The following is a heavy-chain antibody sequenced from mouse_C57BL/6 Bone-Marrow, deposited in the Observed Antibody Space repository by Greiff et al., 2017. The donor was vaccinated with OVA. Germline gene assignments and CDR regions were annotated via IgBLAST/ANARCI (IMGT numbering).Heavy chain of an antibody. CDR2: ISSGGDYI. CDR1: GFTFSSYA. Sequence: EVKLMESGEGLVKPGGSLKLSCAASGFTFSSYAMSWVRQTPEKRLEWVAYISSGGDYIYYADTVKGRFTISRDNARNTLYLQMSSRKSEDTAMYYCTREGGGIAYWGQGTLVTVSA. J-gene: IGHJ3*01. CDR3: TREGGGIAY. V-gene: IGHV5-9-1*02.